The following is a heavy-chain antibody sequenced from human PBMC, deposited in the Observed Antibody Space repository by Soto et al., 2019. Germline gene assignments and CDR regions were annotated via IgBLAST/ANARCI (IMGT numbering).Heavy chain of an antibody. CDR2: MIYRGTA. CDR3: ARYDFVAYYFAL. Sequence: PSETLSLTCSVSGPSITSYYWSWIRRPPGKGLEWIGYMIYRGTANYNPSLKSRVTISVDTSKNQFSLNLSSVSTADTAMYFCARYDFVAYYFALWGPGTLVTVSS. V-gene: IGHV4-59*01. J-gene: IGHJ4*02. D-gene: IGHD3-3*01. CDR1: GPSITSYY.